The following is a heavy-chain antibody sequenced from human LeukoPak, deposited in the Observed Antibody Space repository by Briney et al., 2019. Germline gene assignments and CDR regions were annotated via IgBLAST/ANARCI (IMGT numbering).Heavy chain of an antibody. Sequence: SETLSLTCAVSGGSISSSNWWSWVRQPPGKGLEWIGEIYHSGSTNYNPSLKSRVTISVDNSKNPFSLHLSSVTAEDTAVYYCARVGGWSSQGYYFDYWGQGTRVTVSS. V-gene: IGHV4-4*02. J-gene: IGHJ4*02. CDR1: GGSISSSNW. D-gene: IGHD6-13*01. CDR2: IYHSGST. CDR3: ARVGGWSSQGYYFDY.